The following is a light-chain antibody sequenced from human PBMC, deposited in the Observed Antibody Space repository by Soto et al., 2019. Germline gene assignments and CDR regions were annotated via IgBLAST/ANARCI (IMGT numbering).Light chain of an antibody. Sequence: DIQMTPSPSAMSASVGDGVTITCRASQGISNYLAWFQRHPGKVPKRLIYFASSLQSGVPSRFSGSAPGTQFTLTSAGLQPEDFATYYCLESASYLWTFEEGTKVEV. CDR3: LESASYLWT. J-gene: IGKJ4*02. V-gene: IGKV1-17*03. CDR1: QGISNY. CDR2: FAS.